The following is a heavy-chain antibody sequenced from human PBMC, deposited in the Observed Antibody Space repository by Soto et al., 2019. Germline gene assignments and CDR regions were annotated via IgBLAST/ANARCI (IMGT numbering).Heavy chain of an antibody. CDR3: AREGINNYNEYYFDS. V-gene: IGHV3-21*01. CDR1: GFTFSSYS. Sequence: EVQLVESGGGLVKPGGSLRLSCAASGFTFSSYSMNWVRQAPGKGLEWVSSISGSGNYTHYADFLRGRFTISRDNAKNSLYMQMNSLRAEDTAVYYCAREGINNYNEYYFDSWGQGTVVTVSS. D-gene: IGHD4-4*01. CDR2: ISGSGNYT. J-gene: IGHJ4*02.